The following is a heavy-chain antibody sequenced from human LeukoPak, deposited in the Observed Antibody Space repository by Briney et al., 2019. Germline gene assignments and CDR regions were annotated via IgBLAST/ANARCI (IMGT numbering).Heavy chain of an antibody. V-gene: IGHV1-2*06. CDR1: GGTFSSYA. CDR3: ARGGTMVRGYYYYMDV. J-gene: IGHJ6*03. Sequence: ASVKVSCKASGGTFSSYAISWVRQAPGQGLEWMGRINPNSGGTNYAQKFQGRVTMTRDTSISTAYMELSSLRSEDTAVYYCARGGTMVRGYYYYMDVWGKGTTVTVSS. CDR2: INPNSGGT. D-gene: IGHD3-10*01.